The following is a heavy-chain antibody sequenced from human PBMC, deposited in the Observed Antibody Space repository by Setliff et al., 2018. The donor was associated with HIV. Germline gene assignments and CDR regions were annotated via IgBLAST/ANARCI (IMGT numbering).Heavy chain of an antibody. CDR1: GYTFTSYG. CDR2: ISAYNGNT. D-gene: IGHD5-18*01. J-gene: IGHJ6*02. Sequence: ASVKVSCKASGYTFTSYGTSWVRQAPGQGLEWMGWISAYNGNTNYAQKFQGRVTMTTDTSTSTAYMELRSLRSDDTAVYYCARDQDTAMAPYYYYVMDVWVQVTTVTVSS. V-gene: IGHV1-18*01. CDR3: ARDQDTAMAPYYYYVMDV.